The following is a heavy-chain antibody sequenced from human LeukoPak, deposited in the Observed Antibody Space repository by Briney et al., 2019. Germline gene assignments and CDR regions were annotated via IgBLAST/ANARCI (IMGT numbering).Heavy chain of an antibody. J-gene: IGHJ5*02. V-gene: IGHV1-24*01. CDR3: ATLGTVTTEVDWFDP. CDR1: GYTFTGYH. CDR2: FDPEDGET. D-gene: IGHD4-17*01. Sequence: ASVKVSCKASGYTFTGYHMHWVRQAPGKGLEWMGGFDPEDGETIYAQKFQGRVTMTEDTSTDTAYMELSSLRSEDTAVYYCATLGTVTTEVDWFDPWGQGTLVTVSS.